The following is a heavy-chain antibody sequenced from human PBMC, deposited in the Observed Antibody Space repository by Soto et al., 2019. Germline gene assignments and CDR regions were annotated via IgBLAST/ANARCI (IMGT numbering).Heavy chain of an antibody. CDR1: GYTFTSYG. CDR2: SSGYNGDI. J-gene: IGHJ5*02. Sequence: ASVKVSCKASGYTFTSYGITWVRQAPGQGLEWMGWSSGYNGDIKYAQKFQGRVTMTADTSTSTAYMDLRSLRSDDTAIYFCARDGPLISARHCFDPWGQGTLVTVSS. V-gene: IGHV1-18*01. CDR3: ARDGPLISARHCFDP. D-gene: IGHD6-6*01.